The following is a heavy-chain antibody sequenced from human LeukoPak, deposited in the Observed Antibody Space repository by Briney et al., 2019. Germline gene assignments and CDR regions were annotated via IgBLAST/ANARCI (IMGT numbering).Heavy chain of an antibody. V-gene: IGHV3-48*03. CDR1: GFTFSSYE. CDR3: ARGEITFGGGFDY. Sequence: PGGSLRLSCAASGFTFSSYEMNWVRQAPGKGLEWVSYISSSGSTIYYADSVKGRFTISRDNAKNSLYLQMNSLRAEDTAAYYCARGEITFGGGFDYWGQGTLVTVSS. J-gene: IGHJ4*02. D-gene: IGHD3-16*01. CDR2: ISSSGSTI.